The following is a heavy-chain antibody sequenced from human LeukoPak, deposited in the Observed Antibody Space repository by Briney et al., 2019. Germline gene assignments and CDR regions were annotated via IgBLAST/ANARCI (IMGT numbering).Heavy chain of an antibody. CDR1: GFTFSSYG. V-gene: IGHV3-33*01. CDR2: IWYDGSNK. D-gene: IGHD6-13*01. J-gene: IGHJ4*02. CDR3: ARDTIAAAGTADY. Sequence: GGSLRLSCAASGFTFSSYGMHWVRQAPGKGLEWVAVIWYDGSNKYYADSVKGRFTISRDNSKNTLCLQMNSLRAEDTAVYYCARDTIAAAGTADYWGQGTLVTVSS.